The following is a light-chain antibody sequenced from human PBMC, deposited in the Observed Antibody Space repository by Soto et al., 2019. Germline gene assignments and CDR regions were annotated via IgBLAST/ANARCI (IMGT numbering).Light chain of an antibody. CDR2: GAS. J-gene: IGKJ4*01. Sequence: EIVLTQSPGTLSLSPGERATLSCRASQSVSSNYLAWHQQKPGQAPRLLIYGASSRATGIPDRFSGSGSGTDFTLTISRLEPEDFAVYYCQQYGRSPLTFGGGTKVEIK. CDR3: QQYGRSPLT. CDR1: QSVSSNY. V-gene: IGKV3-20*01.